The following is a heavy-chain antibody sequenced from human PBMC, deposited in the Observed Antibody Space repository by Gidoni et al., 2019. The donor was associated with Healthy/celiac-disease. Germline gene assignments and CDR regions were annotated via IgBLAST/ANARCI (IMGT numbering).Heavy chain of an antibody. J-gene: IGHJ4*02. Sequence: HWVRQAPGKGLEWVAVISYDGSNKYYADSVKGRFTISRDNSKNTLYLQMNSLRAEDTAVYYCARDIGRDGYNIYFDYWGQGTLVTVSS. CDR2: ISYDGSNK. D-gene: IGHD5-12*01. CDR3: ARDIGRDGYNIYFDY. V-gene: IGHV3-30*04.